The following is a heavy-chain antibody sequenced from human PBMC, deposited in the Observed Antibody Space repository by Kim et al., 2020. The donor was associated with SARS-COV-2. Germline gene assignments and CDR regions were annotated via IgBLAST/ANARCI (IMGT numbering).Heavy chain of an antibody. Sequence: ASVKVSCKASGYTFTSYGISWGRQAPGQGLEWMGWISAYNGNTNYAQKLQGRVTMTTDTSTSTAYMELRSLRSDDTAVYYCARAYYYESSGFYDYWGQGTLVTVSS. V-gene: IGHV1-18*01. J-gene: IGHJ4*02. CDR1: GYTFTSYG. CDR3: ARAYYYESSGFYDY. D-gene: IGHD3-22*01. CDR2: ISAYNGNT.